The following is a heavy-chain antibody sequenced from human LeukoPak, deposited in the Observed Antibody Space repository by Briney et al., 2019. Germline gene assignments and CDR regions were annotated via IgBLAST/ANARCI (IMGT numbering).Heavy chain of an antibody. CDR1: GFTVSSNY. CDR2: IYSGGST. CDR3: ASRGYSYGQTIDY. J-gene: IGHJ4*02. D-gene: IGHD5-18*01. Sequence: GGSLRLSCAASGFTVSSNYMSWVRQAPGKGLEWVSVIYSGGSTYYADSVKGRFTISRDNSKNTLYLQMNSLRAEDTAVYYCASRGYSYGQTIDYWGQGTLVTVSS. V-gene: IGHV3-66*02.